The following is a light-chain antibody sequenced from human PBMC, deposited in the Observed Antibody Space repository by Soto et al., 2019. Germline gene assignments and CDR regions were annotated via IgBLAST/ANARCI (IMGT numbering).Light chain of an antibody. Sequence: QSVLTQTPSVSGAPGQRVTISCTGRSSNIGAGYDVHCYQHLPGTAPKLLIYGTTNRPSGVPDRFSGSKSGISASLAITGLQAEDEADYYCHSYDSSLSASVFGAGTKGTVL. J-gene: IGLJ1*01. V-gene: IGLV1-40*01. CDR2: GTT. CDR3: HSYDSSLSASV. CDR1: SSNIGAGYD.